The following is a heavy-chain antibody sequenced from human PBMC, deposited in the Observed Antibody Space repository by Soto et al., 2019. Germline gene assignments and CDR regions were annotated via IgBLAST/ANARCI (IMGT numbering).Heavy chain of an antibody. CDR2: IIPIFGTA. J-gene: IGHJ6*02. D-gene: IGHD3-3*01. Sequence: SVKVSCKASGGTFSSYAISWVRQAPGQGLEWMGGIIPIFGTANYAQKFQGRVTITADESISTAYMELSRLRSDDTAVYYCARGRHNYDFWSGYYEEYYYGMDVWGQGTTVTVSS. CDR1: GGTFSSYA. CDR3: ARGRHNYDFWSGYYEEYYYGMDV. V-gene: IGHV1-69*13.